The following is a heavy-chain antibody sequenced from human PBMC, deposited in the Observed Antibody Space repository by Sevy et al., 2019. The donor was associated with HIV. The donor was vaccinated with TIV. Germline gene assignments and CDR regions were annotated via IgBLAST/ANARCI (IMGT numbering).Heavy chain of an antibody. CDR1: GYTLTSYG. CDR3: ASLAVAGKEFDY. V-gene: IGHV1-18*01. J-gene: IGHJ4*02. Sequence: ASVKVSCKASGYTLTSYGISWVRQAPGQGLEWMGWISAYNGNTNYAQKLQGRVTMTPDTSTSTADMELRSLRSDDTAGYYCASLAVAGKEFDYWGQGTLVTVSS. D-gene: IGHD6-19*01. CDR2: ISAYNGNT.